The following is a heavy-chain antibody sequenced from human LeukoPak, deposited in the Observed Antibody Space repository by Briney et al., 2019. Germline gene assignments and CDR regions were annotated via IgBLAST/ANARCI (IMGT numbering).Heavy chain of an antibody. CDR3: TRSEGNDAFDV. D-gene: IGHD3-10*01. CDR2: ILPLLGST. V-gene: IGHV1-69*16. CDR1: GGTFNSHT. J-gene: IGHJ3*01. Sequence: ASVKVSCKASGGTFNSHTLGWVRQAPGQGLEWMGGILPLLGSTNVAQKFQGKVSFTADATTATGYMELTSLTSDDTAIYFCTRSEGNDAFDVWGQGTMVIVTS.